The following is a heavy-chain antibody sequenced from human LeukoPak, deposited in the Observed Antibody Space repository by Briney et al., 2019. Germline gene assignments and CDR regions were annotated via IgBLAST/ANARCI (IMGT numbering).Heavy chain of an antibody. Sequence: ASVKVSCKASGYTFTGYYMHWVRQAPGQGLEWMGWINPNSGGTNYAQKFQGRATMTRDTSISTAYMELSRLRSDDTAVYYCARAGPIVVVPAAPTDYWGQGTLVTVSS. D-gene: IGHD2-2*01. V-gene: IGHV1-2*02. CDR2: INPNSGGT. CDR1: GYTFTGYY. J-gene: IGHJ4*02. CDR3: ARAGPIVVVPAAPTDY.